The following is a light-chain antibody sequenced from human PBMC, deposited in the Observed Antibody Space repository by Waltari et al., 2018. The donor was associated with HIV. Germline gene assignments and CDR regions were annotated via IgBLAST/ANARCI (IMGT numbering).Light chain of an antibody. Sequence: DIQMTPSPPSLSASVGDRVTITCRASHNINNYVNWYQHNPGKVPRLLIYDASRLESGAPSRFSGSGFGTDFTLTISSLQQEDFATDYCLQTYRAPLTFGPGTSVDFK. CDR1: HNINNY. CDR2: DAS. J-gene: IGKJ3*01. CDR3: LQTYRAPLT. V-gene: IGKV1-39*01.